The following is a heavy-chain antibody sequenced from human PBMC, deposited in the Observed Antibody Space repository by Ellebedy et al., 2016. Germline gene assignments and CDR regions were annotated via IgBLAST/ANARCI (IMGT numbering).Heavy chain of an antibody. V-gene: IGHV3-74*01. CDR1: GFTFSSYW. CDR3: VRDYFFGFDP. D-gene: IGHD3-3*01. J-gene: IGHJ5*02. Sequence: GESLKISXAASGFTFSSYWMHWVRQVPGKGLVWVSRINTDGSSTSYADSVKGRFTISRDNAKNTVYLQMNSLRAEDTAAYHCVRDYFFGFDPWGQGTLVTVSS. CDR2: INTDGSST.